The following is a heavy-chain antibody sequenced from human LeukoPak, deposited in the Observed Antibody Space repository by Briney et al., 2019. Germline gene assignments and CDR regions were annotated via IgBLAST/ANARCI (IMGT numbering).Heavy chain of an antibody. CDR3: ARGWYQPPDY. J-gene: IGHJ4*02. V-gene: IGHV3-30-3*01. D-gene: IGHD2-2*01. CDR2: ISYDGSNK. CDR1: GFTFSSYA. Sequence: AGGSLRLSCAASGFTFSSYAMHWVRQAPGKGLEWVAVISYDGSNKYYADSVKGRFTISRDNSKNTLYLQMNSLRAEDTAVYYCARGWYQPPDYWGQGNLVTVSS.